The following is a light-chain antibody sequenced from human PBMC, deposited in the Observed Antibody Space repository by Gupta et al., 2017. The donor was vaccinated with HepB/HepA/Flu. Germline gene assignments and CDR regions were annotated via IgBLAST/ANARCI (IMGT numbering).Light chain of an antibody. Sequence: TCTGNSNNVGDQGAAWLQQHQGHPPKLLSYRNNNRPSGISERLSASRSGNTASLTITGLQPEDEADYYCSEWDSSLSAVVFGGGTKLTVL. CDR2: RNN. CDR3: SEWDSSLSAVV. CDR1: SNNVGDQG. J-gene: IGLJ3*02. V-gene: IGLV10-54*01.